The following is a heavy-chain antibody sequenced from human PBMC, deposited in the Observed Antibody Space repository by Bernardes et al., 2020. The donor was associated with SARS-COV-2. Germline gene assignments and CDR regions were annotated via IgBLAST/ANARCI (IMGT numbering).Heavy chain of an antibody. D-gene: IGHD3-9*01. Sequence: SETLSLTCTVSGGSISSSSYYWGWIRQPPGKGLEWIGSIYYSGSTYYNPSLKSRVTISVDTSKNQFSLKLSSVTAADTAVYYCARMSRLYDILTGFDLGAFDIWGQGTMVTVSS. CDR3: ARMSRLYDILTGFDLGAFDI. V-gene: IGHV4-39*01. CDR1: GGSISSSSYY. CDR2: IYYSGST. J-gene: IGHJ3*02.